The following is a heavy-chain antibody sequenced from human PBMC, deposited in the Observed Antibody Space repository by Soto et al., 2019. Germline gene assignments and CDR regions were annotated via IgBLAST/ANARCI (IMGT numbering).Heavy chain of an antibody. D-gene: IGHD1-26*01. CDR2: ISDSGTGT. CDR3: AKANLNGKGANDY. Sequence: EVQLLESGGGLRQPGGSLKLSCAASGFTFSSYAMTWVRQAPGKGLEWVSVISDSGTGTYYADSVKGRFTISRDNSKNTLYLQMNSLRADDTAVYYCAKANLNGKGANDYWGQGALVTVSS. V-gene: IGHV3-23*01. J-gene: IGHJ4*02. CDR1: GFTFSSYA.